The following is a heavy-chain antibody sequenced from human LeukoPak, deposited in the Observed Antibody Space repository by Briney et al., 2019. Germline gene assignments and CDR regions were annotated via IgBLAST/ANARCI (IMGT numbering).Heavy chain of an antibody. CDR1: GFTFSSYG. D-gene: IGHD2-2*02. CDR2: ISYDGSNK. J-gene: IGHJ5*02. V-gene: IGHV3-30*18. Sequence: GGSLRLSCAASGFTFSSYGIHWVRQAPGKGLEWVAVISYDGSNKYYADSVKGRFTISRDNSKNTLYLQMNSLRAEDTAVYYCAKDWDIVVVPAAIRRDWFDPWGQGTLVTVSS. CDR3: AKDWDIVVVPAAIRRDWFDP.